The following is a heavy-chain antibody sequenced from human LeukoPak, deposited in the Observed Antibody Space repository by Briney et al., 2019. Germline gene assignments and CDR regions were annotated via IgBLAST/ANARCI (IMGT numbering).Heavy chain of an antibody. CDR1: GFTFSSYG. Sequence: GGSLRLSCAAFGFTFSSYGMHWVRQVPGKGLEWVAVIASDGGMKYYADSMKGRFTISRDNSKNTLYLQVDSLRAEDTAVYYCAKEISVAGMFDYWGQGTLVTVSS. CDR3: AKEISVAGMFDY. CDR2: IASDGGMK. J-gene: IGHJ4*02. V-gene: IGHV3-30*18. D-gene: IGHD6-19*01.